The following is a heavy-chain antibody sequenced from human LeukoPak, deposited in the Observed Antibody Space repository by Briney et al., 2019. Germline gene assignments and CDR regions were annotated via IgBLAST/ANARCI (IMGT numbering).Heavy chain of an antibody. CDR1: GGSISSSSYY. CDR2: IYYSGST. V-gene: IGHV4-39*07. J-gene: IGHJ4*02. Sequence: SETLSLTCTVSGGSISSSSYYWGWIRQPPGKGLEWIGSIYYSGSTYYNPSLKSRVTISVDTSKNQFSLKLGSVTAADTAVYYCARDGTAGNYYGSGSYYTPFAYWGQGTLVTVSS. CDR3: ARDGTAGNYYGSGSYYTPFAY. D-gene: IGHD3-10*01.